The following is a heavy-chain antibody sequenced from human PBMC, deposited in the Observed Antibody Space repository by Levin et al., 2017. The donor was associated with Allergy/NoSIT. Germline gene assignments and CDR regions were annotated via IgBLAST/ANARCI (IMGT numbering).Heavy chain of an antibody. D-gene: IGHD6-13*01. Sequence: GESLKISCAGSGFLFSTYAMHWVRQAPGKGLDWVAVILYDGSNKYYADSVKGRFTISRDNSKNTLYLQMNSLRAEDTAVYYCARTTIGSSWNYYYYGMGVWGQGTTVTVSS. CDR3: ARTTIGSSWNYYYYGMGV. CDR1: GFLFSTYA. CDR2: ILYDGSNK. V-gene: IGHV3-30*04. J-gene: IGHJ6*02.